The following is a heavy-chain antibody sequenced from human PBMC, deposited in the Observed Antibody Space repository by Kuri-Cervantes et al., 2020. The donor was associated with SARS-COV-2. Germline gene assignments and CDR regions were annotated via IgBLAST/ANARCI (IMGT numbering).Heavy chain of an antibody. Sequence: ASVKVSCKASGYTFTSYGISWVRQAPGQGLEWMGWINAGNGNTKYSQKFQGRVTMTRDTSTSTVYMELSSLRSEDTAVYYCASGDVRQGYGMDVWGQGTTVTVSS. V-gene: IGHV1-18*04. J-gene: IGHJ6*02. CDR3: ASGDVRQGYGMDV. CDR1: GYTFTSYG. CDR2: INAGNGNT. D-gene: IGHD7-27*01.